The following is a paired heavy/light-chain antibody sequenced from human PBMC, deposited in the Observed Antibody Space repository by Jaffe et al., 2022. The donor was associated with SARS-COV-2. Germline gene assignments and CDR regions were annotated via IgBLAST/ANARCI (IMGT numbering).Light chain of an antibody. J-gene: IGLJ2*01. CDR3: GTWDSSLSAAV. Sequence: QSVLTQPPSVSAAPGQKVTISCSGSSSNIGNSYVAWYQQLPGTAPKLLIYENDNRPSGIPDRFSGSKSGTSATLGITGLQTGDEADYYCGTWDSSLSAAVFGGGTKLTVL. CDR2: END. CDR1: SSNIGNSY. V-gene: IGLV1-51*02.
Heavy chain of an antibody. CDR2: IYYSGST. CDR1: GGSISSSSFY. D-gene: IGHD2-15*01. Sequence: QLQVQESGPGLVKPSETLSLICTVSGGSISSSSFYWAWIRQPPGKGLEWIGSIYYSGSTYYSPSLKSRVTISVDTSKNQFSLKLTSVTAADTAVYYCARHYCPDGNCYSLNYWGRGTLVTVSS. J-gene: IGHJ4*02. V-gene: IGHV4-39*01. CDR3: ARHYCPDGNCYSLNY.